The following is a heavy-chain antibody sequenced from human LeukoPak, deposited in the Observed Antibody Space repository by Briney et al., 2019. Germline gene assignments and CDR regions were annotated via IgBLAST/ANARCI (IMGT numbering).Heavy chain of an antibody. CDR1: EFSFTNYW. Sequence: GGSLRLSCEASEFSFTNYWMYWVRQAPGKGLAWVSAINTDGSTTTYADSVKGRFTISRDNARNTLYLQMNSLRAEDTAVYYCARALFQVPYYFDFWGQGTLVAVPS. CDR3: ARALFQVPYYFDF. CDR2: INTDGSTT. V-gene: IGHV3-74*01. J-gene: IGHJ4*02. D-gene: IGHD2-2*01.